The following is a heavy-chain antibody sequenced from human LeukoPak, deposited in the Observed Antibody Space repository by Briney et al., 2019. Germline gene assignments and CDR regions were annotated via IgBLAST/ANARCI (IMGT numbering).Heavy chain of an antibody. D-gene: IGHD3-10*01. CDR1: GGSFSGYY. V-gene: IGHV4-34*01. Sequence: PSETLSLTCAVYGGSFSGYYWSWIRQPPGEGLEWIGEINHSGSTNYNPSLKSRVTISVDTSKNQFSLKLSSVTAADTAVYYCASKTYYYGSGSYYNWFDYWGQGTLVTVSS. CDR2: INHSGST. CDR3: ASKTYYYGSGSYYNWFDY. J-gene: IGHJ4*02.